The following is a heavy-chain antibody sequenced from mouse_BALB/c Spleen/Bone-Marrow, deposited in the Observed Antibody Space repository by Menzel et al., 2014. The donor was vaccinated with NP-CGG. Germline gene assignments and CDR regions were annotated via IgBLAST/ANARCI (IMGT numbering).Heavy chain of an antibody. D-gene: IGHD1-1*01. CDR1: GYTFTSYW. CDR3: ARKYYGSSYVWYFDV. V-gene: IGHV1S81*02. CDR2: INPSNGRI. Sequence: GAELVKPGASVKLSCKASGYTFTSYWMQWVKQRPGQGLEWIGEINPSNGRINYNEKFKSKATLTVDKSSSTAYMQLSSLTSEGSAVYYCARKYYGSSYVWYFDVWGAGTTVTVSS. J-gene: IGHJ1*01.